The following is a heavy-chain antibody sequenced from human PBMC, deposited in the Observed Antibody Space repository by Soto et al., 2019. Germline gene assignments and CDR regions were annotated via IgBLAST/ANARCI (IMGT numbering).Heavy chain of an antibody. D-gene: IGHD3-9*01. CDR3: AKWPIVLSGYYQN. J-gene: IGHJ4*02. CDR2: ISGSGGST. V-gene: IGHV3-23*01. CDR1: GFTFSSYA. Sequence: EVQLLESGGGLVQPGGSLRLSCAASGFTFSSYAMSWVRQAPGKGLEWVSAISGSGGSTYYADSVKGRFTISRDNSKNTLYLKMNSLRAEDTAVYYCAKWPIVLSGYYQNWGQGTLVTVSS.